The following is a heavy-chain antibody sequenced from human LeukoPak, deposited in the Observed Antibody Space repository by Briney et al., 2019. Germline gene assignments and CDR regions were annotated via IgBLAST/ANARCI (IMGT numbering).Heavy chain of an antibody. CDR2: ISGSGGST. J-gene: IGHJ4*02. CDR3: ARSMALGYDFWSGYYRDDYFDY. Sequence: GGSLRLSCAASGFTFSSYAMSWVRQAPGKGLEWVSAISGSGGSTYYADSVKGRFTISRDNSKNTLYLQMNSLRAEDTAVYYCARSMALGYDFWSGYYRDDYFDYWGQGTLVTVSS. D-gene: IGHD3-3*01. CDR1: GFTFSSYA. V-gene: IGHV3-23*01.